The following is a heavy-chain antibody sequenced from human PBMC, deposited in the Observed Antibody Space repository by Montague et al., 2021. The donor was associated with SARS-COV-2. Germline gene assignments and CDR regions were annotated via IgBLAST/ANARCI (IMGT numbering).Heavy chain of an antibody. CDR1: GFTFSTYP. CDR2: ISYDGSNK. D-gene: IGHD2-2*01. J-gene: IGHJ4*02. V-gene: IGHV3-30*04. CDR3: ARDGKYCSSTTCYGYLWFVEPSFDF. Sequence: SLRLSCAASGFTFSTYPMHWVRQAPGKGLEWLAVISYDGSNKYHADSVKGRFTISRDNSKNTLYLQMNSLRTEDTAVYYCARDGKYCSSTTCYGYLWFVEPSFDFWGQGTLVTVSS.